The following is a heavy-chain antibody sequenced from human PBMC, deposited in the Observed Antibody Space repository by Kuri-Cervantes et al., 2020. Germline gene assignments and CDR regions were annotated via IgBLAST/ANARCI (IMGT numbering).Heavy chain of an antibody. Sequence: ETLSLTCAASGFTFSGYAMSWVRQAPGKGLEWVSAISGSGGSTYYADSVKGRFTISRDNSKNTLYLQMNSLRAEDTAVYYCAKVHIYAPRITMVRGVISKYYFDYWGQGTLVTVSS. CDR3: AKVHIYAPRITMVRGVISKYYFDY. CDR2: ISGSGGST. CDR1: GFTFSGYA. V-gene: IGHV3-23*01. J-gene: IGHJ4*02. D-gene: IGHD3-10*01.